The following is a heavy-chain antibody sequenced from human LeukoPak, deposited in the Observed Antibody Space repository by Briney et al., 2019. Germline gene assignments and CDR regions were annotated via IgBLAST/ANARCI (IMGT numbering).Heavy chain of an antibody. J-gene: IGHJ4*02. CDR2: ISWNSGSI. D-gene: IGHD6-19*01. CDR1: GFTFDDYA. CDR3: AKDTGYIAVAGTFDS. V-gene: IGHV3-9*01. Sequence: PGRSLRLSCAASGFTFDDYAMHWVRQAPGKGLEWVSGISWNSGSIGYADSVKGRFTISRDNAKNSLYLQMNSLRAEDTALYYCAKDTGYIAVAGTFDSWGQGTLVTVSS.